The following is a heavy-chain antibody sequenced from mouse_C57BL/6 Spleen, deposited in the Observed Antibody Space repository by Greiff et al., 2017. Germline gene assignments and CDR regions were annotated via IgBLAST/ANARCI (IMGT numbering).Heavy chain of an antibody. D-gene: IGHD2-1*01. CDR3: ARADYGNYETMDY. J-gene: IGHJ4*01. CDR2: ISDGGSYT. CDR1: GFTFSSYA. V-gene: IGHV5-4*03. Sequence: EVKLMESGGGLVKPGGSLKLSCAASGFTFSSYAMSWVRQTPEKRLEWVATISDGGSYTYYPDNVKGRFTISRDNAKNNLYLQMSHLKSEDTAMYYCARADYGNYETMDYWGQGTSVTVSS.